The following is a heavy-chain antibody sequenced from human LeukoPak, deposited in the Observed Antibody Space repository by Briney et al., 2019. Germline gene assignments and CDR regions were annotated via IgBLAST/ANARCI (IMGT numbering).Heavy chain of an antibody. D-gene: IGHD6-25*01. Sequence: GGSLRLSCAASGFTVSSNYMSWVRQAPGKGLEWVSGISGSGGNTYYADSVKGRFTISRDNSKNTLYLQMNSLRAEDTAVYFCALGYHDVWELWGQGSLVTVSS. CDR3: ALGYHDVWEL. J-gene: IGHJ4*02. CDR1: GFTVSSNY. V-gene: IGHV3-23*01. CDR2: ISGSGGNT.